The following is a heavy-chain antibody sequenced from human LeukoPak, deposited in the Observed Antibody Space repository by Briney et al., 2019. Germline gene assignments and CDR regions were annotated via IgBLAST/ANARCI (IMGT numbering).Heavy chain of an antibody. CDR2: ISGSGGTT. V-gene: IGHV3-23*01. Sequence: GGSLRLSCAASGFTFSKYAMSWVRQAPGKGLEWVSEISGSGGTTYYADSVKGRFTLSRDNSKNTLYLQMNSLRAEDTAVYYCAKDKGSSTSWGYYYYYMDVWGKGTTVTVSS. J-gene: IGHJ6*03. D-gene: IGHD2-2*01. CDR1: GFTFSKYA. CDR3: AKDKGSSTSWGYYYYYMDV.